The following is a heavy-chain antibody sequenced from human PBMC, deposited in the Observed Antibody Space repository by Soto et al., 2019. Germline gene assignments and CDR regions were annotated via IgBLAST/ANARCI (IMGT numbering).Heavy chain of an antibody. V-gene: IGHV1-18*01. D-gene: IGHD2-2*01. Sequence: GASEKVSCKASGYSLTSYGISWVRQAPVQGLEWMGWISGHDGNTKYTQKLQGRVTVTTDTSTSTAYMDLRSLRSDDTAVYYCAREYCSSASCYGPDFWGQGTLVTVSS. CDR2: ISGHDGNT. J-gene: IGHJ4*02. CDR1: GYSLTSYG. CDR3: AREYCSSASCYGPDF.